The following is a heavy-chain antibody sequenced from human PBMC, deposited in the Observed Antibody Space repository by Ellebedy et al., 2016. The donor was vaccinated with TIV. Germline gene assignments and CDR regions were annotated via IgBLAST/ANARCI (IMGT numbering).Heavy chain of an antibody. D-gene: IGHD2-21*01. V-gene: IGHV1-69*13. J-gene: IGHJ3*02. CDR3: ARNSDVVLIPSAYASSFDI. CDR1: GGTFGNHP. Sequence: SVKVSCKASGGTFGNHPLSWVRQAPGQGLEWVGRIIPMFGVTDTEQILQGRLTITADESTSTAHMELSSLRPEDTAVYYCARNSDVVLIPSAYASSFDIWGQGTMVTVSS. CDR2: IIPMFGVT.